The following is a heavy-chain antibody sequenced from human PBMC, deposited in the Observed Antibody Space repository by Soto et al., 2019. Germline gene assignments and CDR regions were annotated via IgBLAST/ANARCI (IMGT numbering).Heavy chain of an antibody. J-gene: IGHJ4*02. CDR3: VRLTTLPTAFVY. CDR2: IDWDDDK. CDR1: GFSLNTRGMC. D-gene: IGHD4-17*01. Sequence: SGPTLVNATQTRTLTCTFSGFSLNTRGMCVSWIRQPPGKALEWLARIDWDDDKYYNKSLKTRLTISKDSSKNQVVLTMTNMDPVDTATYYCVRLTTLPTAFVYRGQGALVTGS. V-gene: IGHV2-70*11.